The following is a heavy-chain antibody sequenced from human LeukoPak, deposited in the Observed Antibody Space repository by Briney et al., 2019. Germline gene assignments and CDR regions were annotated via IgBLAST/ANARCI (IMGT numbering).Heavy chain of an antibody. CDR2: IYYSGST. J-gene: IGHJ4*02. D-gene: IGHD3/OR15-3a*01. V-gene: IGHV4-59*08. Sequence: SETLSLTCTVSGGSISSYYWSWLRQPPGKGLEWVGYIYYSGSTNYNPSLKSRVTVSVDTSKNQFSLKLSSATAADTAVYYCARLLAWSMRGFDYWGQGTLVTVSS. CDR3: ARLLAWSMRGFDY. CDR1: GGSISSYY.